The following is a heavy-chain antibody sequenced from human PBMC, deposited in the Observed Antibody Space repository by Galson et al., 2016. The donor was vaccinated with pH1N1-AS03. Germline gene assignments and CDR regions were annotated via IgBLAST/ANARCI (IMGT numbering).Heavy chain of an antibody. Sequence: LRLSCAASGFIFSDYAMHWVRQAPGKGLEWVAFISYDTAREQYADSVKGRFTISKDRPRNMLYLEMNNLRVEDTAVYYCVRETGFSSTSYPFHQWGQGTLVRVSA. CDR3: VRETGFSSTSYPFHQ. D-gene: IGHD6-13*01. CDR2: ISYDTARE. J-gene: IGHJ1*01. V-gene: IGHV3-30-3*01. CDR1: GFIFSDYA.